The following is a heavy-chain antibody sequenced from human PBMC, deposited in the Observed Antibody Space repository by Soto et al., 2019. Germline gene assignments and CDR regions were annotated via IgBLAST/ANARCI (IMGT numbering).Heavy chain of an antibody. J-gene: IGHJ6*02. Sequence: SETLSLTCTVSGGSINDFYWSWIRQPPGKGLEWIGYIYYSGSTNSNPSLQSRVTISVETSKNQLYLNLSPVTAADTATYYCARARITLVREIIKYNMDIWGQGTTVTVSS. CDR2: IYYSGST. CDR3: ARARITLVREIIKYNMDI. CDR1: GGSINDFY. V-gene: IGHV4-59*01. D-gene: IGHD3-10*01.